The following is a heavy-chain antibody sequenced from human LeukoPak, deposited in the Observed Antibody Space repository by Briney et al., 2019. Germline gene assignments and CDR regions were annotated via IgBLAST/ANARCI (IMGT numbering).Heavy chain of an antibody. CDR3: ARDDGFWSGYSDY. J-gene: IGHJ4*02. Sequence: GGSLRLSCAASGFIFSSYAMHWVRQAPGKGLEWVAVISYDGNNKYYADSVKGRFIISRDNSKNTLFLQMNSLRAEDTAFYYCARDDGFWSGYSDYWGQGTLVAVSP. V-gene: IGHV3-30-3*01. CDR2: ISYDGNNK. D-gene: IGHD3-3*01. CDR1: GFIFSSYA.